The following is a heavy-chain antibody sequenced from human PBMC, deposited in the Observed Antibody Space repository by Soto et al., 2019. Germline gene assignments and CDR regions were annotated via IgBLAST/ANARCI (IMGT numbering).Heavy chain of an antibody. V-gene: IGHV3-53*02. D-gene: IGHD2-2*01. CDR3: ASALPVAKGGFDP. Sequence: EVQLVETGGGLIQPGGSLRLSCAASGFTVSNTYMTWVRQPPGKGLECVSVIYTAGGTNYADSVKGRFIISRDNSKNTLSLQMNSLRAEDTAVYYCASALPVAKGGFDPWGQGTLVTGSS. CDR2: IYTAGGT. J-gene: IGHJ5*02. CDR1: GFTVSNTY.